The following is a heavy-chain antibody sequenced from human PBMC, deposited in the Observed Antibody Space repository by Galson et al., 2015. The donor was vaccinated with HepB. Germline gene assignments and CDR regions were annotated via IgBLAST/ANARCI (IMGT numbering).Heavy chain of an antibody. Sequence: SVKVSCKASGYTFTSYSISWVRQAPGQGPERMAWISAYNGHTNYAQKFQGRVTVTTDTSTSTVYMELRSLRADDTAVYYCGRGGYGGYALDYWGQGTLVTVSS. V-gene: IGHV1-18*04. CDR2: ISAYNGHT. D-gene: IGHD5-12*01. CDR3: GRGGYGGYALDY. J-gene: IGHJ4*02. CDR1: GYTFTSYS.